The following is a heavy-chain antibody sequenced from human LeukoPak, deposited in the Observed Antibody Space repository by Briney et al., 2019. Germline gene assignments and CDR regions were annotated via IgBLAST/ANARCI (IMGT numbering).Heavy chain of an antibody. D-gene: IGHD3-22*01. CDR3: AREPGFDSSGYLNWFDP. J-gene: IGHJ5*02. CDR1: GGSINSGGYY. Sequence: SETLSLTCTVSGGSINSGGYYWSWIRQHPGKGLEWIGYIYYSGSTYYNPSLKSRVTISIDTSKNQFSLKLSSVTAADTAVYYCAREPGFDSSGYLNWFDPWGQGTLVTVSS. V-gene: IGHV4-31*03. CDR2: IYYSGST.